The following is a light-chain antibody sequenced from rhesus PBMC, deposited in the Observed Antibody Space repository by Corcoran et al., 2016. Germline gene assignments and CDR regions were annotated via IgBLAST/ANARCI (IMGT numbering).Light chain of an antibody. CDR2: GVT. J-gene: IGLJ1*01. CDR1: SSDIGGYNR. Sequence: QAALTQSPSVSGSPGQSVTISCTGTSSDIGGYNRVSWYQQHPGKAPKLMIYGVTKRPSGVSDRFSGSKSDNTASLTISGLQPEDEADYHCSSYAGGNTFIFGPGTRLSVL. CDR3: SSYAGGNTFI. V-gene: IGLV2-23*02.